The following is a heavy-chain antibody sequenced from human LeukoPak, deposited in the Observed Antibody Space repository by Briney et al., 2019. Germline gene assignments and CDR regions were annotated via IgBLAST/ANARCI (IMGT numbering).Heavy chain of an antibody. J-gene: IGHJ4*02. CDR3: ARDRDYGDYNTQDLFVY. Sequence: ASVKVSCKASEYTFTSYYMHWVRQAPGQGLEWMGWISAYNGNTNYAQRLQGRVTMTTDTSTSTAYMELRSLRSDDTAVYYCARDRDYGDYNTQDLFVYWGQGTLVTVSS. D-gene: IGHD4-17*01. CDR2: ISAYNGNT. V-gene: IGHV1-18*04. CDR1: EYTFTSYY.